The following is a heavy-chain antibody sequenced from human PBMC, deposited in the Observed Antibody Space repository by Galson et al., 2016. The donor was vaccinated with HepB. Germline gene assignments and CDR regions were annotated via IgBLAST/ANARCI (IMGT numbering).Heavy chain of an antibody. Sequence: SLRLSCAASGFTFSNCGMTWVRQAPGKGLEVVSSISRSGASTDYADSVKGRFTISRDNSKNTLSLQMNSLTADDTAIYYCVQGSTAPAVWGKGTTVTVSS. D-gene: IGHD1-26*01. CDR3: VQGSTAPAV. J-gene: IGHJ6*04. V-gene: IGHV3-23*01. CDR2: ISRSGAST. CDR1: GFTFSNCG.